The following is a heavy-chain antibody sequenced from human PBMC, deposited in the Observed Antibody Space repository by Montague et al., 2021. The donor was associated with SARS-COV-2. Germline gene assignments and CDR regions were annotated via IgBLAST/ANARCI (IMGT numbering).Heavy chain of an antibody. CDR2: ILSGGRT. V-gene: IGHV3-23*03. Sequence: SLRLSCAASGFTVSTFDMTWVRQAPGKGLECASVILSGGRTFYAASVKGRFTISRDDSTDTLYLHMNSLRGEDTAIYYCTKDWDYWGQGALVTVSS. CDR3: TKDWDY. CDR1: GFTVSTFD. J-gene: IGHJ4*02.